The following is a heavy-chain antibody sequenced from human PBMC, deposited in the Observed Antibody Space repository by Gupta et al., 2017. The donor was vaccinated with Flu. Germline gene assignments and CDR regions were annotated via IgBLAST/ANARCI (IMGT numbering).Heavy chain of an antibody. Sequence: EEQLVESGGGLVQPGGSLRLSCVVSVFTFRSDWMDWVRQAPGKGLEWVANIAADDSVKNYADSVKGRFTISRDDAKNSLYLQMNSLRAEDTAVYYCARNRGWQQFDYWGQGALVTVSS. J-gene: IGHJ4*02. CDR3: ARNRGWQQFDY. CDR2: IAADDSVK. D-gene: IGHD3-10*01. CDR1: VFTFRSDW. V-gene: IGHV3-7*01.